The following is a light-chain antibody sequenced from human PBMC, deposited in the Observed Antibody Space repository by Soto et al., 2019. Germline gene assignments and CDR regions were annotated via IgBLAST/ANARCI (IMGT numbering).Light chain of an antibody. J-gene: IGKJ2*01. CDR3: QQLNR. CDR2: AAS. V-gene: IGKV1-9*01. Sequence: IQLTQSPSSLSASVGDRVTITCRASQGISSYLAWYQQKPGKATKLLIYAASTLESGVPSRFSGSGSGTDFTLTINRLKPEDFATYYCQQLNRFGQGTKVDIK. CDR1: QGISSY.